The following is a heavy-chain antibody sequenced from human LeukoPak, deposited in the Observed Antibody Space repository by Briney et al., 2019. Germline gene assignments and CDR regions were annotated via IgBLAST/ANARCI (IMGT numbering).Heavy chain of an antibody. CDR2: INPNSGGT. Sequence: ASVKVSCKASGYTFTSYGISWVRQAPGQGLEWMGWINPNSGGTNYAQKFQGRVTMTRDTSISTAYMELSRLRSDDTAVYYCATGPVVVVAATRRGPIDYWGQGTLVTVSS. CDR3: ATGPVVVVAATRRGPIDY. D-gene: IGHD2-15*01. J-gene: IGHJ4*02. CDR1: GYTFTSYG. V-gene: IGHV1-2*02.